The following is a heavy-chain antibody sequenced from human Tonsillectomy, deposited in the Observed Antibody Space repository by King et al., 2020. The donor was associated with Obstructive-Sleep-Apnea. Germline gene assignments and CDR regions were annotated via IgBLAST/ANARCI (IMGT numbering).Heavy chain of an antibody. CDR3: ARAHYDLLTGDDYYFDY. Sequence: VQLQESGPGLVKPSETLSLTCIVSGGSISTYYWSWIRQPPGKGLEWIGYIYYSGSTNYNPSLKSRVTISVDTSKNQFSLKLSSVTAADTAVYYCARAHYDLLTGDDYYFDYWGQGTLVTVSS. V-gene: IGHV4-59*01. D-gene: IGHD3-9*01. CDR1: GGSISTYY. J-gene: IGHJ4*02. CDR2: IYYSGST.